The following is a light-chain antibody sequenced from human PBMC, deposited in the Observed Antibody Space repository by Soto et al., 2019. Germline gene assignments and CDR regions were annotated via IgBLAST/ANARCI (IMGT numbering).Light chain of an antibody. J-gene: IGKJ4*01. CDR3: QQSGSSPLT. Sequence: EIVLTQSPCTLSFSPGERATLSCRASQSVSNNYLAWYQQKPGQGPRLLIYGASNRATGIPDRFSGSGSATDFTLTISRLEPEDFAVYFCQQSGSSPLTFGGGTKVDI. V-gene: IGKV3-20*01. CDR1: QSVSNNY. CDR2: GAS.